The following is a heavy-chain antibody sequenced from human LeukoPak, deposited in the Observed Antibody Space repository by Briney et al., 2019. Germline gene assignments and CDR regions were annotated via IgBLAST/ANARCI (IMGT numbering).Heavy chain of an antibody. Sequence: ASVKVSCKSSGYTFTSYGISWVRQPPGQGLEWMGWISAYNGNTNYAQKLQGRVTMTTHTSTSTAYMELRSLRSDDTAVYYCARDKRTYYDILTGYYYFDYWGQGTLVTVSS. CDR3: ARDKRTYYDILTGYYYFDY. J-gene: IGHJ4*02. V-gene: IGHV1-18*01. CDR2: ISAYNGNT. CDR1: GYTFTSYG. D-gene: IGHD3-9*01.